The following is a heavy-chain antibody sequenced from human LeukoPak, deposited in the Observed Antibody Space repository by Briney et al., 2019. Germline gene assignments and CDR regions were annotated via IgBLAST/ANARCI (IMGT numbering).Heavy chain of an antibody. J-gene: IGHJ4*02. V-gene: IGHV3-30-3*01. CDR3: ASPEYSSSTYYFDY. CDR2: ISYDGSNK. CDR1: GFTFSSYA. D-gene: IGHD6-13*01. Sequence: GGSLRLLYAASGFTFSSYAIHWVRQVPGKGLEWVAVISYDGSNKYYADSVKGRFTISRDNSKNTLYLQMNSLRAEDTAVYYCASPEYSSSTYYFDYWGQETLVTVSS.